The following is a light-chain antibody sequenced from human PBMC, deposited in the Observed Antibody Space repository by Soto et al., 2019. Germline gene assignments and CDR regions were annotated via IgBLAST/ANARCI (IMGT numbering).Light chain of an antibody. Sequence: IVLTQSRATLSLSTVKTATLSGRASQSVSSYLAWYQQKPGQAPRLLIYDASNRATGIPARFSGSGSGTDFTLTISSLEPEDFAVYYCQQRSNWPPTFGQGTKV. V-gene: IGKV3-11*01. CDR2: DAS. CDR3: QQRSNWPPT. CDR1: QSVSSY. J-gene: IGKJ1*01.